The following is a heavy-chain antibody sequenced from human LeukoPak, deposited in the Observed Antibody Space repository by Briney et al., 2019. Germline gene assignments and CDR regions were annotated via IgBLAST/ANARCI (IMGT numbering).Heavy chain of an antibody. J-gene: IGHJ4*02. CDR2: IYTSGST. Sequence: SETLSLTCTVSGGSITSGSYYWSWIRQPAGKGLEWIGRIYTSGSTNYNPSLKSRVTMSLDTSKNQFSLKLTSVTAADTAVYYCASSCSGGSCLLRHGGDFDYWGQGTLVTVSS. CDR3: ASSCSGGSCLLRHGGDFDY. V-gene: IGHV4-61*02. CDR1: GGSITSGSYY. D-gene: IGHD2-15*01.